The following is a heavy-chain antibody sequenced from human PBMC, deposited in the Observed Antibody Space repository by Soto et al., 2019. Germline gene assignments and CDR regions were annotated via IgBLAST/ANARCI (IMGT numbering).Heavy chain of an antibody. D-gene: IGHD1-20*01. CDR2: IYYRGST. J-gene: IGHJ4*02. Sequence: SETLCLTCIVAGGSISNYCWSWIRQPPGKGLEWIGYIYYRGSTNYNPSLKSRVTISVDTSKNQFSLKLSSVTAADTAVYYCARGGYNWNDVTDYWGQGTLVTVSS. V-gene: IGHV4-59*01. CDR1: GGSISNYC. CDR3: ARGGYNWNDVTDY.